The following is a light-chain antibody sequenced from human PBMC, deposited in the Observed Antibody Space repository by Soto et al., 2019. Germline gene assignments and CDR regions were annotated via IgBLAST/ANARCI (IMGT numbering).Light chain of an antibody. Sequence: SVLAQPAPLSGAPGQAITLSCPGTNSYVGRYNYVSWYQQHPGKAPKLTIYDVSSRPSGVSSRFSGSKSGNTASLTISGLQAEDEADYYCGSFTSSSTYVFGTGTKVTVL. CDR1: NSYVGRYNY. CDR2: DVS. J-gene: IGLJ1*01. V-gene: IGLV2-14*03. CDR3: GSFTSSSTYV.